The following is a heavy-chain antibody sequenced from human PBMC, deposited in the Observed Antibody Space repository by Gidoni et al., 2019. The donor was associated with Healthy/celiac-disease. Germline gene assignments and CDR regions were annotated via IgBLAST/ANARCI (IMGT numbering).Heavy chain of an antibody. Sequence: EVQLLESGGGLVQPGGSLSLSCVASGFTFSSYAMSWVRQAPGKGLEWVSAISGSGGSTYYADSVKGRFTISRDNSKNTLYLQMNSLRAEDTAVYYCAKDLRGFLEWLPRGGYFDYWGQGTLVTVSS. CDR2: ISGSGGST. CDR1: GFTFSSYA. J-gene: IGHJ4*02. CDR3: AKDLRGFLEWLPRGGYFDY. D-gene: IGHD3-3*01. V-gene: IGHV3-23*01.